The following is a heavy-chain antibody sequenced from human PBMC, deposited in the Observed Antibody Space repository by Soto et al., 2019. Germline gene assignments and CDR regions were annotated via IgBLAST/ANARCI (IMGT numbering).Heavy chain of an antibody. CDR2: ISGSGGST. V-gene: IGHV3-23*01. J-gene: IGHJ4*02. CDR3: AKDHARMATNWGGGYYFDY. D-gene: IGHD7-27*01. CDR1: GFTFSSYA. Sequence: PGGSLRLSCAASGFTFSSYAMSWVRQAPGKGLEWASAISGSGGSTYYADSVKGRFTISRDNSKNTLYLQMNSLRAEDTAVYYCAKDHARMATNWGGGYYFDYWGQGTLVTVSS.